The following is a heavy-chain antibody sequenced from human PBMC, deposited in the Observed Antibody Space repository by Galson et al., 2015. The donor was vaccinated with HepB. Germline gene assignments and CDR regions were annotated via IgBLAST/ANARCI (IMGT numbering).Heavy chain of an antibody. CDR1: GFTFSSYS. CDR3: ARGVAAAGYFDY. Sequence: SLRLSCAASGFTFSSYSMNWVRQAPGKGLEWVSSISSSSSYIYYADSVKGRFTISRDNAKNSLYLQMNSLRAEDTAVYYCARGVAAAGYFDYWGQGTLVTVSS. J-gene: IGHJ4*02. D-gene: IGHD6-13*01. V-gene: IGHV3-21*01. CDR2: ISSSSSYI.